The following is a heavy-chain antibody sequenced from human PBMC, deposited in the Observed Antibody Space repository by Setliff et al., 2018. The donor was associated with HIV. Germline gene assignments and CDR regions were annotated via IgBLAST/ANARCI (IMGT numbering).Heavy chain of an antibody. CDR2: IYYSGST. CDR3: ARDQAAAGSLDWYFDL. J-gene: IGHJ2*01. CDR1: GGSISSSSYY. V-gene: IGHV4-39*07. D-gene: IGHD6-13*01. Sequence: PSETLSLTCTVSGGSISSSSYYWGWIRQPPGKGLEWIGSIYYSGSTYYNPSLKSRVTISVDTSKNQFSLKLSSVTAADTAVYYCARDQAAAGSLDWYFDLWGRGTLVTVSS.